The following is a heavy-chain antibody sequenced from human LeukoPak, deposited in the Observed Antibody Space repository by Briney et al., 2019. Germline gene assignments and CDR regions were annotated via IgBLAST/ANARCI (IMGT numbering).Heavy chain of an antibody. CDR3: ARGTAYSSSGQAY. D-gene: IGHD6-13*01. CDR2: ISYDGSNK. CDR1: GFTFSSYA. V-gene: IGHV3-30-3*01. Sequence: GRSLRLSCAASGFTFSSYAMHWVRQAPGKGLEWVAVISYDGSNKYYADSVKGRFTISRDNSKNTLYLQMNSLRAEDTAVYYCARGTAYSSSGQAYWGQGTLVTVSS. J-gene: IGHJ4*02.